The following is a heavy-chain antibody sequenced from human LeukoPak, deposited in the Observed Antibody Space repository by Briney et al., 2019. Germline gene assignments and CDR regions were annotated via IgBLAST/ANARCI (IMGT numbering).Heavy chain of an antibody. CDR3: AREYGPDAFDI. Sequence: GGSLRLSCAASGFTFSSYGMHWVRQAPGKGLEWVAVIWYDGSNKYYADSVKGRLTISRDNSKNTLYLQMNSLRAEDTAVYYCAREYGPDAFDIWGQGTMVTVSS. V-gene: IGHV3-33*01. J-gene: IGHJ3*02. CDR2: IWYDGSNK. D-gene: IGHD3-10*01. CDR1: GFTFSSYG.